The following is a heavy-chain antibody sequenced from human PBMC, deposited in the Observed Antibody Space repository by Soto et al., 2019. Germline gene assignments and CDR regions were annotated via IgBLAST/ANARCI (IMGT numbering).Heavy chain of an antibody. V-gene: IGHV4-4*07. CDR2: IYTSGST. D-gene: IGHD6-19*01. Sequence: XTLSLPSTVSGGSVSSYYWSWIRQPAGKGLEGIGGIYTSGSTNYNPSLKSRVTMAVDKSKNQFSLKLSSVTAADTDVYHCARVMVVYSSGPGYYYYYGMDVWGQGATGTVSS. CDR1: GGSVSSYY. CDR3: ARVMVVYSSGPGYYYYYGMDV. J-gene: IGHJ6*02.